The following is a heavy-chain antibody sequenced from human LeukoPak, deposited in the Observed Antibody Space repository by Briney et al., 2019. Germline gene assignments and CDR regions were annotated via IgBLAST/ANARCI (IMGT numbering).Heavy chain of an antibody. CDR2: IYSGGDT. CDR3: ARGVQSEP. J-gene: IGHJ5*02. V-gene: IGHV3-53*04. Sequence: GGSLRLSCAASGFTVSNNYMSWVRQAPGKGLEWGSVIYSGGDTYYADSVKGRFTISRHNSKNTLYLQMNSLRVEDTAVYYCARGVQSEPWGQGTLVTVSS. CDR1: GFTVSNNY.